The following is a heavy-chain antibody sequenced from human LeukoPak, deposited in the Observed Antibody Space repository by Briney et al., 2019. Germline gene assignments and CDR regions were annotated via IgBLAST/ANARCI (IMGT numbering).Heavy chain of an antibody. CDR2: IYYSGST. J-gene: IGHJ4*02. CDR1: GGSISSSSYY. CDR3: ARDRNRIFGGEFDY. D-gene: IGHD3-3*02. V-gene: IGHV4-39*07. Sequence: PSETLSLTCTVSGGSISSSSYYWGWIRQPPGKGLEWIGSIYYSGSTYYNPSLKSRVTISVDTSKNQFSLKLSSVTAADTAVYYCARDRNRIFGGEFDYWGQGTLVTVSS.